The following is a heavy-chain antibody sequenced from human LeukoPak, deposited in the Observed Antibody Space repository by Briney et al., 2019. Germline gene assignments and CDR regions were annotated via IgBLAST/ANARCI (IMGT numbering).Heavy chain of an antibody. CDR3: ARASGDYVWGSYTSFDY. Sequence: SETLSLTCAVSGYSISNGYHWGWIRQPPGEGLDWIGSVSHSGSTYYNSSLKSRVTMSIDTSKNHVSLKLSSVTATDTAVYYCARASGDYVWGSYTSFDYWGQGTLVTVSS. CDR1: GYSISNGYH. V-gene: IGHV4-38-2*01. D-gene: IGHD3-16*01. J-gene: IGHJ4*02. CDR2: VSHSGST.